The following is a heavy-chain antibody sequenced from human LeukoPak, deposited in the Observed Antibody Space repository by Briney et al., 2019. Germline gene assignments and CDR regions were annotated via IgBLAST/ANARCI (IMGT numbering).Heavy chain of an antibody. CDR1: GGSFSGYY. Sequence: TPETLSLTCAVYGGSFSGYYWSWIRQPPGKGLEWIGEISHSGSTNYNPSLKSRVTISVDTSKNQFSLKLSSVTAADTAVYYCARLGYDILTGYYQNAFDIWGQGTMVTVSS. J-gene: IGHJ3*02. V-gene: IGHV4-34*01. CDR3: ARLGYDILTGYYQNAFDI. D-gene: IGHD3-9*01. CDR2: ISHSGST.